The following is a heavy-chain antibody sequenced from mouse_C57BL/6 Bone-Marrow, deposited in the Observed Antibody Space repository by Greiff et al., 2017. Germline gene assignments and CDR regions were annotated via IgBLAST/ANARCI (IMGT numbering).Heavy chain of an antibody. CDR1: GYTFTSYW. D-gene: IGHD2-2*01. CDR3: AMGQFYYGYSWFAY. Sequence: QVQLKQPGAELVKPGASVKVSYKASGYTFTSYWMHWVKQRPGQGLEWIGRIHPSDSDTNYNQKFKGKATLTVDKSSSTAYMQLSSLTSEDSAVYYWAMGQFYYGYSWFAYWGQGTLVTVSA. J-gene: IGHJ3*01. CDR2: IHPSDSDT. V-gene: IGHV1-74*01.